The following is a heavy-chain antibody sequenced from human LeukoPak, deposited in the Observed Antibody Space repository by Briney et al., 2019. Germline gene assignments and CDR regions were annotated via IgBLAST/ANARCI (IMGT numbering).Heavy chain of an antibody. CDR3: ARGEGETAMVTNFDY. CDR2: INTNTGNP. CDR1: GYTFTNYG. Sequence: ASVKVSCKASGYTFTNYGMNWVRQAPGQGLGWMGWINTNTGNPTYAQGFTGRFVFSLDTSVSTAYLQISSLKAEGTAVYYCARGEGETAMVTNFDYWGQGTLVTVSP. J-gene: IGHJ4*02. V-gene: IGHV7-4-1*02. D-gene: IGHD5-18*01.